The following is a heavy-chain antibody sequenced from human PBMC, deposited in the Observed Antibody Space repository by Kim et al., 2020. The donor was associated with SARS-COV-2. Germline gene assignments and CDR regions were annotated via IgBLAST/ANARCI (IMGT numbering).Heavy chain of an antibody. CDR2: NT. V-gene: IGHV1-3*01. D-gene: IGHD6-19*01. CDR3: AREAVAGSFDY. J-gene: IGHJ4*02. Sequence: NTRYSQKFQCIVSITRDTSATTAYMELSGLVSEDTAVYYCAREAVAGSFDYWGQGTLVTVSS.